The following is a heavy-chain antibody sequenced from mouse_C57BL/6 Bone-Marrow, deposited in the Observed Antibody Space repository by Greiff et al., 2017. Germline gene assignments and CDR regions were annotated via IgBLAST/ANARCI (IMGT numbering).Heavy chain of an antibody. V-gene: IGHV1-64*01. D-gene: IGHD2-5*01. CDR3: ARRSNLKYFDV. J-gene: IGHJ1*03. Sequence: QVQLQQPGAELVKPGASVKLSCKASGYTFTSYWMHWVKQRPGQGLEWIGMIHPNSGSTNYNEKFKSKATLTVAKSSSTAYMQLSSLTAEDSAVYYCARRSNLKYFDVWGTGTTVTVSS. CDR1: GYTFTSYW. CDR2: IHPNSGST.